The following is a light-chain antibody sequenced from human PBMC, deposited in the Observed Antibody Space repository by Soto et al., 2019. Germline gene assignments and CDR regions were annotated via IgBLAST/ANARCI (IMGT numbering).Light chain of an antibody. CDR1: QSVSSN. V-gene: IGKV3-11*01. CDR2: DAY. Sequence: EIVLTQSHGTLSMSLGARATLXCRASQSVSSNLAWYQQKPGQAPRLLIFDAYNRATGIPGRFSGSGSGTDFTLTISSLEPEDFAVYYCQQRSNWPLTFGGGTKVDIK. CDR3: QQRSNWPLT. J-gene: IGKJ4*01.